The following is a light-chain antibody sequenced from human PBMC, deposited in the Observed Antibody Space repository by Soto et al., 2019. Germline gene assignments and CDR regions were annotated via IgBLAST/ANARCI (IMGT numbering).Light chain of an antibody. V-gene: IGLV2-14*01. CDR1: SSEVGNYNY. CDR3: SSYTASSTLV. J-gene: IGLJ1*01. Sequence: QSALTQPASVSGSPGQSITISCTGTSSEVGNYNYVSWFQQHPGKAPKLIIFEVSYRPSGISNRFSGSKSGNTASLTISGLQAEDEAVYYCSSYTASSTLVFGPGTKVTVL. CDR2: EVS.